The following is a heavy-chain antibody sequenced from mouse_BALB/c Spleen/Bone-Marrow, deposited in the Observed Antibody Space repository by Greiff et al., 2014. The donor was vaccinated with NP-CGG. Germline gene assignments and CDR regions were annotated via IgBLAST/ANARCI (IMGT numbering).Heavy chain of an antibody. J-gene: IGHJ3*01. V-gene: IGHV5-6-3*01. CDR3: ARGYDYSSWFAY. Sequence: EVNLVESGGGLVQPGGSPKLSCAASGFTFSNYGMSWVRQTPDKRLEMIATINVNGDTTYHPDSVKGRFTISRDNVKNTLYLQIGSLKSEDTAMYYCARGYDYSSWFAYWGQGTLVTVSA. D-gene: IGHD2-4*01. CDR2: INVNGDTT. CDR1: GFTFSNYG.